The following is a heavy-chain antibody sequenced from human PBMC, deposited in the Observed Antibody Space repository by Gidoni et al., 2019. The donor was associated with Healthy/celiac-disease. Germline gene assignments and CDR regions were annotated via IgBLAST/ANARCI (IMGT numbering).Heavy chain of an antibody. J-gene: IGHJ5*02. CDR3: ARDRFEEYYDKRGDWFDP. V-gene: IGHV4-38-2*02. CDR2: IYHSGST. Sequence: QVQLQESGPGLVKPSETLSLTCTVSGYSISSAYYWGWIRQPPGKGLEWIGSIYHSGSTYYNPSLKSRVTISVDTSKNQFSLKLSSVTAADTAVYYCARDRFEEYYDKRGDWFDPWGQGTLVTVSS. D-gene: IGHD3-10*01. CDR1: GYSISSAYY.